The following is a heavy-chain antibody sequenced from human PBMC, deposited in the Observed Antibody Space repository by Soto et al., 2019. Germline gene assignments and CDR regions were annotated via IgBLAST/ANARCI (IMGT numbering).Heavy chain of an antibody. CDR3: ARAIAPGQEFDWFDP. CDR2: IIPILGIA. J-gene: IGHJ5*02. V-gene: IGHV1-69*02. CDR1: GGTFSSYT. D-gene: IGHD3-10*01. Sequence: QVQLVQSGAEVKKPGSSVKVSCKASGGTFSSYTISWVRQAPGQGLEWMGRIIPILGIANYAQKFQGRVTITSDKSTRPAYMELSSLRSEDTAVYYCARAIAPGQEFDWFDPCGQGTLVNVSS.